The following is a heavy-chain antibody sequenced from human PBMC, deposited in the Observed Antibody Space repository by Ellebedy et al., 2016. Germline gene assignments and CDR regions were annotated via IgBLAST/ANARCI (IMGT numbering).Heavy chain of an antibody. V-gene: IGHV3-23*01. D-gene: IGHD4-17*01. CDR2: ISGGGDTT. Sequence: GGSLRLXXVASGFTFGNFFMSWVRQAPGGGLGWISTISGGGDTTVSADSVKGRFTISRDNFRNTLYLQMNSLRAEDTAVYYCYYGHYSASWGQGTLVIVSS. CDR1: GFTFGNFF. J-gene: IGHJ4*02. CDR3: YYGHYSAS.